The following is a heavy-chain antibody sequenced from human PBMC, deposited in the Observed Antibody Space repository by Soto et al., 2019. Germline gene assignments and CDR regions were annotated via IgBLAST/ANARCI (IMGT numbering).Heavy chain of an antibody. J-gene: IGHJ3*02. CDR3: ARYCSGGSCYENDAFDI. CDR1: GFTFNSYN. CDR2: ISSSSSYI. Sequence: GGSLRLSCAASGFTFNSYNMNWVRQAPGKGLEWVSSISSSSSYIYYEDSVKGRFTIFRDNAKNSLFLQMTSLRAEDTAVYYCARYCSGGSCYENDAFDIWGQGTMVTVSS. V-gene: IGHV3-21*01. D-gene: IGHD2-15*01.